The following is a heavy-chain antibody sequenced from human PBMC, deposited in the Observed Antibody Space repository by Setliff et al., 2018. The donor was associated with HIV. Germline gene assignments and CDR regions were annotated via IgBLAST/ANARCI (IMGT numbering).Heavy chain of an antibody. J-gene: IGHJ6*04. D-gene: IGHD2-8*01. CDR3: ARDQRYCTNALCPEALDV. CDR2: INHSGST. Sequence: SETLSLTCAVYGGSFSGYYWSWIRQSPGKGLEWIGEINHSGSTKYNPSLKSRVTISVDTSKNQFSLKLSSVTAADTAVYYCARDQRYCTNALCPEALDVWGKGTTVTVSS. CDR1: GGSFSGYY. V-gene: IGHV4-34*01.